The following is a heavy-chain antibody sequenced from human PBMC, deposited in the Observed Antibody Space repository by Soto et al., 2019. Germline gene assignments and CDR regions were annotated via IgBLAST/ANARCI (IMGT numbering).Heavy chain of an antibody. CDR2: INHSGST. J-gene: IGHJ6*02. CDR3: ARGRGITGTRYYYYGMDV. CDR1: GGSFSGYY. D-gene: IGHD1-7*01. V-gene: IGHV4-34*01. Sequence: SETLSLTCAVYGGSFSGYYWSWIRQPPGKGLEWIGEINHSGSTNYNPSLKSRVTISVDTSKNQFSLKLSSVTAADTAVYYCARGRGITGTRYYYYGMDVWGQGTTVTVSS.